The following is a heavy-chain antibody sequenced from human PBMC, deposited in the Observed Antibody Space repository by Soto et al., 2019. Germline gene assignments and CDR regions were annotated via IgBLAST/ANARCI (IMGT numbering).Heavy chain of an antibody. Sequence: QITLKESGPTLVKPTQTLTLTCTFSGFSLSTTEEGVAWIRQPPGKALEWLALIYWDDDKRYSPSLKSRLTXTXGTSQDQVVLTRPNMDPVDTATYFCAHRFDWYSFDPWGQGTLVTVSS. V-gene: IGHV2-5*02. CDR3: AHRFDWYSFDP. J-gene: IGHJ5*02. CDR1: GFSLSTTEEG. CDR2: IYWDDDK. D-gene: IGHD3-9*01.